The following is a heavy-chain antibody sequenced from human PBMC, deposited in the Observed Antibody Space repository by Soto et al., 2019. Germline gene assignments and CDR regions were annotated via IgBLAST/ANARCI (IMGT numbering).Heavy chain of an antibody. CDR2: INHSGST. CDR1: GGSFSGYY. D-gene: IGHD2-2*01. V-gene: IGHV4-34*01. J-gene: IGHJ5*02. CDR3: ARGLSCSSTSCRGSRNWFDP. Sequence: PSETLSLTCAVYGGSFSGYYWSWIRQPPGKGLEWIGEINHSGSTNYNPSLKSRVTISVDTSKNQFSLKLSSVTAADTAVYYCARGLSCSSTSCRGSRNWFDPWGQGTLVTVSS.